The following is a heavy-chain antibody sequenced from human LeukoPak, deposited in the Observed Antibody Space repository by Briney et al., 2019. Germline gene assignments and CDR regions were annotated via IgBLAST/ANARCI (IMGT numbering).Heavy chain of an antibody. CDR1: GYSISSAYY. CDR3: ARGIKGIAAAGKYYYYYYYMDV. D-gene: IGHD6-13*01. Sequence: PSETLSLTCTVSGYSISSAYYWGWIRQPPGKGLEWIGSIYHSGSTYYNPSLKSRVTISVDTSKNQFSLKLSSVTAADTAVYYCARGIKGIAAAGKYYYYYYYMDVWGQGTLVTVSS. J-gene: IGHJ6*03. CDR2: IYHSGST. V-gene: IGHV4-38-2*02.